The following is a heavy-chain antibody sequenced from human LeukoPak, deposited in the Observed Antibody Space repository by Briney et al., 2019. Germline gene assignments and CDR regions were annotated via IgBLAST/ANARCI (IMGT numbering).Heavy chain of an antibody. CDR2: ISAYNGST. Sequence: ASVKVSCKASGYTFTSYGISWVRQAPGQGLEWMGWISAYNGSTNYARKLQGRVTMTTDTSTSTAYMELRSLRSDDTAVYYCAREGYYDSSGAFDIWGQGTMVTVSS. CDR1: GYTFTSYG. D-gene: IGHD3-22*01. CDR3: AREGYYDSSGAFDI. J-gene: IGHJ3*02. V-gene: IGHV1-18*01.